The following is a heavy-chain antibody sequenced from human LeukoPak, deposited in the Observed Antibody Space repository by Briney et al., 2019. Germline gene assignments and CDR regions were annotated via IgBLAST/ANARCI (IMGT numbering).Heavy chain of an antibody. V-gene: IGHV3-23*01. CDR3: VLYGDYESPDGFDI. J-gene: IGHJ3*02. CDR2: ISGSGGST. CDR1: GFSFSSYG. Sequence: GGSLRLSCAASGFSFSSYGMNWVRQAPGKGLEWVSAISGSGGSTYYADSVKGRFTISRDNSKNTLYLQMISLRAEDTAVYYCVLYGDYESPDGFDIWGQGTMVTVSS. D-gene: IGHD4-17*01.